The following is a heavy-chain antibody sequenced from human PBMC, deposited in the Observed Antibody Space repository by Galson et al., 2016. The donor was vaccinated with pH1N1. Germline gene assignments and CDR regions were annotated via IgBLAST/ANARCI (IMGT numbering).Heavy chain of an antibody. D-gene: IGHD3-22*01. CDR3: LKYDSSGFYYGRLVD. CDR1: GFTFSNFA. Sequence: SLRLSCAASGFTFSNFAMSWVRQAPGKGLEWVSAISGSGESTYYADSVKGRFTISRDNPKNTLYLRLNSLRAGDSAVYYCLKYDSSGFYYGRLVDWGQGTLVTVSS. V-gene: IGHV3-23*01. CDR2: ISGSGEST. J-gene: IGHJ4*02.